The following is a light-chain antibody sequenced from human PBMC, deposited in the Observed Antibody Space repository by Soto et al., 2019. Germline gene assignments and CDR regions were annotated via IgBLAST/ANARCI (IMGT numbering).Light chain of an antibody. CDR2: DAT. J-gene: IGLJ1*01. V-gene: IGLV2-14*03. CDR1: RSDNGASNA. CDR3: ISYKTDDTFV. Sequence: QSALTQPASVSGSPGQSITISCAGTRSDNGASNAVSWYQHLPGRSPTLIIYDATNRPSGVSERFSGSKAGDTASLTISGLQADDEAEYFCISYKTDDTFVFGSGTKVTV.